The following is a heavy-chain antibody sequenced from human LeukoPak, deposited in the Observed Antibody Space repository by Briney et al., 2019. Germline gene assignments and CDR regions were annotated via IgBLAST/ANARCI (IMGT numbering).Heavy chain of an antibody. Sequence: PGGSLRLSCAASGFTFSSYGMHWVRQAPGKGLEWVAVIWYGGSNKYYADSVKGRFTISRDNSKNTLYLQMNSLRAEDTAVYYCAKGGGSSWYDYWGQGTLVTVSS. D-gene: IGHD6-13*01. V-gene: IGHV3-33*08. CDR2: IWYGGSNK. CDR1: GFTFSSYG. J-gene: IGHJ4*02. CDR3: AKGGGSSWYDY.